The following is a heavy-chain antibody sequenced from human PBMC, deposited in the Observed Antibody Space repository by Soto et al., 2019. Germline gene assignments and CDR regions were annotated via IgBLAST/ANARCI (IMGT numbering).Heavy chain of an antibody. CDR3: ARARVFTIFGVVTALPYNWFDP. Sequence: SETLSLTCAVYGGSFSGYYWSWIRQPPGKGLEWIGEINHSGSTNYNPSLKSRVTISVDTSKNQFSLKLSSVTAADTAVYYCARARVFTIFGVVTALPYNWFDPWGQGTLVTVPQ. J-gene: IGHJ5*02. D-gene: IGHD3-3*01. V-gene: IGHV4-34*01. CDR1: GGSFSGYY. CDR2: INHSGST.